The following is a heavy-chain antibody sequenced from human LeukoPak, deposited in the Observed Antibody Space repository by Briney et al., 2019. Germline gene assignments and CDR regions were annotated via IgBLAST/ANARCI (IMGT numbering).Heavy chain of an antibody. D-gene: IGHD6-19*01. V-gene: IGHV3-15*01. CDR2: IKRKTDGGTT. CDR3: TTVDWSTSVWFDY. J-gene: IGHJ4*02. Sequence: GGSLRLSCAASGFTFSNACMSWVRQAPGKGLEWVGRIKRKTDGGTTDYPVPVKGRFTISRDDSKKTLYLQMNSLKTEDTAVYYCTTVDWSTSVWFDYWGQGTLVTVSS. CDR1: GFTFSNAC.